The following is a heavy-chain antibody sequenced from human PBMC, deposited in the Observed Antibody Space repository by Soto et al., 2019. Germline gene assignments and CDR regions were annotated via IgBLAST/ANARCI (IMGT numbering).Heavy chain of an antibody. D-gene: IGHD2-21*01. CDR2: ITSNGGYT. Sequence: GGSLRLSCAASGFTFSNYAMHWVRQAPGKGLECVSAITSNGGYTDYSSSVKGRFTISRDNSKNTLYLQMGSLRAEDMAVYYFSRRIPFGYGMDVWGQGTTVTVSS. CDR3: SRRIPFGYGMDV. V-gene: IGHV3-64*01. J-gene: IGHJ6*02. CDR1: GFTFSNYA.